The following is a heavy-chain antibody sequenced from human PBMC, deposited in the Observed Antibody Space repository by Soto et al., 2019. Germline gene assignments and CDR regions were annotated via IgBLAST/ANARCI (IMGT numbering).Heavy chain of an antibody. CDR1: GFTFSAFS. Sequence: GGSLRLSCARSGFTFSAFSMNWVRQAPGKGLEWISYIYGSSSTMYYADSVKGRFTISRDNSKNTLYLQMNSLRAEDTAVYYCAKERIVYGMDVWGQETTVTVSS. J-gene: IGHJ6*02. V-gene: IGHV3-48*01. CDR2: IYGSSSTM. D-gene: IGHD2-15*01. CDR3: AKERIVYGMDV.